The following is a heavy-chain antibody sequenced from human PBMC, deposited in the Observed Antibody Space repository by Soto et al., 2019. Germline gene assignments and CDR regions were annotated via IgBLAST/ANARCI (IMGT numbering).Heavy chain of an antibody. CDR1: DGTLNNGSG. D-gene: IGHD2-8*02. J-gene: IGHJ5*02. Sequence: SETLCVRWGGSDGTLNNGSGRDCGRRPPGRGLEWIGEIHLSGSTNYNSSLKSRVTISVDKSKNEFSLKPTSVTAADTAVYFCARMVGIPYSTGWFNWFDPWGQGTLVTVS. CDR2: IHLSGST. CDR3: ARMVGIPYSTGWFNWFDP. V-gene: IGHV4-4*02.